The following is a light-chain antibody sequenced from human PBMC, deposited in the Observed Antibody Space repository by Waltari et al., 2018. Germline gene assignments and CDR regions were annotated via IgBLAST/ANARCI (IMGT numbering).Light chain of an antibody. CDR1: SSDVGSYTL. V-gene: IGLV2-23*02. CDR2: EVS. J-gene: IGLJ1*01. CDR3: CSYAGSTTYV. Sequence: QSALTQPASVSGSPGQSITISCTGPSSDVGSYTLVSWYQQHPGKAPKLMIYEVSKRPSGVSNRFSGSKSGNTASLTISGLQAEDEADYYCCSYAGSTTYVFGTGTKVTVL.